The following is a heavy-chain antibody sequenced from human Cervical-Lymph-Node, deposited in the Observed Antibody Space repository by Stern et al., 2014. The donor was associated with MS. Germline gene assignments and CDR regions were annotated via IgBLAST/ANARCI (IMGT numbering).Heavy chain of an antibody. Sequence: QVQLVESGGGVVQPGRSLRLSCAVSGFTFSSYGMHWVRQAPGKGLEWEALIWYDGSNKYYTDSVKGRFTISRDNSKNTLYLQMNSLRAEDTAVYYCARGAVAGLAYYGMDVWGQGTTVTVSS. CDR3: ARGAVAGLAYYGMDV. J-gene: IGHJ6*02. CDR1: GFTFSSYG. V-gene: IGHV3-33*01. D-gene: IGHD6-19*01. CDR2: IWYDGSNK.